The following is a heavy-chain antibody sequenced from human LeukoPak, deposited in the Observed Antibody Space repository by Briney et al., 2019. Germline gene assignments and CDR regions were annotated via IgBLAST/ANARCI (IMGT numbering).Heavy chain of an antibody. D-gene: IGHD3-9*01. V-gene: IGHV3-30*02. J-gene: IGHJ4*02. CDR1: GFTFSNYG. CDR2: IRYDGSNK. Sequence: GGSLRLSCAASGFTFSNYGMHWVRQAPGKGLEWVAFIRYDGSNKYYADSVKGRFTISRDSSKNTLFLQMNSLRAEDTAVYYCAKGRYYNILTGYYVRRGLDYWGQGTLVTVSS. CDR3: AKGRYYNILTGYYVRRGLDY.